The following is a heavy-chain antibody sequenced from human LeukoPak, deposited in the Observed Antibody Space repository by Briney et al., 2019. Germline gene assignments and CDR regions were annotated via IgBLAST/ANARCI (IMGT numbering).Heavy chain of an antibody. CDR1: GFTFSSYA. V-gene: IGHV3-23*01. J-gene: IGHJ3*02. D-gene: IGHD3-10*01. CDR3: ALPPRVTMVRRADDAFDI. Sequence: GGSLRLSCAASGFTFSSYAMSWVRQAPGKGLEWVSAISGSGGSTYYADSVKGRFTISRDNSKNTLYLQMNSLRAEDTAVYYCALPPRVTMVRRADDAFDIWGQGTMVTVSS. CDR2: ISGSGGST.